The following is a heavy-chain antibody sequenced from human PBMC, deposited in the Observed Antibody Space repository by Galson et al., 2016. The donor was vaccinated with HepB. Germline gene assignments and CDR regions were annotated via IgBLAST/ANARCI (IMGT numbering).Heavy chain of an antibody. CDR3: ARGETRGVSPFDS. V-gene: IGHV3-11*06. CDR1: GFIFDDYY. D-gene: IGHD2-8*01. Sequence: SLRLSCAASGFIFDDYYVSWIRQAPGKGLECISYISGSSDYRDYADSVKGRFTISRDSAKKSVYLQMTRLRVEDTAVYYCARGETRGVSPFDSWGRGTVVTVSS. CDR2: ISGSSDYR. J-gene: IGHJ4*02.